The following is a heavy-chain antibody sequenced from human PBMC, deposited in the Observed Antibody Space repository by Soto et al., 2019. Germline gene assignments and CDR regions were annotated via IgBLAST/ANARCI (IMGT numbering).Heavy chain of an antibody. CDR3: AKDGNPIPYLTGYYRLGWFDP. V-gene: IGHV1-18*01. D-gene: IGHD3-9*01. Sequence: ASVKVSCKASGYSFTNYGISWVRQAPGQGLEWMGWISGHNGNTNYAQKLQGRVTMTTDTSTSTAYMELRSLRSDDTAVYYCAKDGNPIPYLTGYYRLGWFDPWGQGTLVTVSS. J-gene: IGHJ5*02. CDR2: ISGHNGNT. CDR1: GYSFTNYG.